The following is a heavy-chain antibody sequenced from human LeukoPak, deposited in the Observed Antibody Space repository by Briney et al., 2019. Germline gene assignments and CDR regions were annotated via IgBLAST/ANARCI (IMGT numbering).Heavy chain of an antibody. D-gene: IGHD5-12*01. J-gene: IGHJ4*02. CDR3: AKALGYSDYEWCFDY. CDR1: AFTFNNYG. V-gene: IGHV3-30*02. Sequence: GGSLRLSCAASAFTFNNYGMHWVRKSPGKGLECVAFIRFDGSNKYSADSVKGRFTISRDNSKNTLYLQMNSLRVEDTAVYYCAKALGYSDYEWCFDYWGQGNLVTVSS. CDR2: IRFDGSNK.